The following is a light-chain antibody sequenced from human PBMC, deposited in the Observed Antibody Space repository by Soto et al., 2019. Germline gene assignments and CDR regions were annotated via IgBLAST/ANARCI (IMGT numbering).Light chain of an antibody. CDR3: QQYGGSTGS. CDR2: GTS. J-gene: IGKJ1*01. V-gene: IGKV3-20*01. CDR1: QSITSNY. Sequence: EIVLTQSPGTLSLSPGERATLSCRASQSITSNYLAWYQQKPGRIPRLIIYGTSSRAGGVPDRFSGSGSGTDFTLTXXRXEPEDFAVYYCQQYGGSTGSFGQGTKV.